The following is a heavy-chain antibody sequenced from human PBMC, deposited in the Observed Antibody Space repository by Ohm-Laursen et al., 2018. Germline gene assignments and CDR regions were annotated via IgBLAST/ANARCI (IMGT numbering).Heavy chain of an antibody. D-gene: IGHD2-2*02. CDR2: ISGSGGST. Sequence: SLRLSCAASGFTFSNTWMSWVRQAPGKGLEWVSAISGSGGSTYYADSVKGRFTISRDNSKNTLYLQMNSLRAEDTAVYYCAKTFCSSTSCYRFNYYYGMDVWGQGTTVTVSS. CDR1: GFTFSNTW. V-gene: IGHV3-23*01. CDR3: AKTFCSSTSCYRFNYYYGMDV. J-gene: IGHJ6*02.